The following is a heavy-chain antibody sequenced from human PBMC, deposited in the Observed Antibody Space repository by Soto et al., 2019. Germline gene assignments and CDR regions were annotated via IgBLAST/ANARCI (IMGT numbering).Heavy chain of an antibody. J-gene: IGHJ4*02. CDR1: GGSISSSSYY. Sequence: SETLSLTCTVSGGSISSSSYYWGWIRQPPGKGLEWFGSIYYSGSTYYNPSLKSRVTISVDTSKNQFSLKLSSVTAADTAVYYCASYEYSSSSYFDYWGQGTLVTVSS. V-gene: IGHV4-39*01. D-gene: IGHD6-6*01. CDR2: IYYSGST. CDR3: ASYEYSSSSYFDY.